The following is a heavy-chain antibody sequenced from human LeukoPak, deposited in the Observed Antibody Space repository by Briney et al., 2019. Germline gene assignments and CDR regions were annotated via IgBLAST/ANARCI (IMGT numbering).Heavy chain of an antibody. CDR1: GFTVSSTY. CDR2: ISSRGTTV. CDR3: AREPLARAVAP. D-gene: IGHD6-19*01. V-gene: IGHV3-11*01. Sequence: GGSLRLSCAASGFTVSSTYMSWIRQAPGKGLEWVSYISSRGTTVYYADSVRGRFTVSRDNAKNSLYLQMNSLRAEDTAVYYCAREPLARAVAPWGQGTLVTVSS. J-gene: IGHJ5*02.